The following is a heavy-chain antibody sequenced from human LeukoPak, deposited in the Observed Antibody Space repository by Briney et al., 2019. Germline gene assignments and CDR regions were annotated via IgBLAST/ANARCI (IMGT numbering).Heavy chain of an antibody. CDR3: ARDEEPYPLYGMDV. D-gene: IGHD1-14*01. CDR1: GFTFSSYS. J-gene: IGHJ6*02. CDR2: ISSSSSYI. Sequence: GGSLRLSCAASGFTFSSYSMNWVRQAPGKGLEWVSSISSSSSYIYYADSVKGRFTISRDNAKNSLYLQMNSLRAEDTAVYYCARDEEPYPLYGMDVWGQGTTVTVSS. V-gene: IGHV3-21*01.